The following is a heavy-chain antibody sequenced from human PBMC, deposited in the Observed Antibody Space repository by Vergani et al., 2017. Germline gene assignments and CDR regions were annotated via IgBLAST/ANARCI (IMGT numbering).Heavy chain of an antibody. Sequence: QLQLQESGPGLVKPSETLSLTCTVSGGSISSGSYYWSWIRQHPGKGLEWIGYIYYSGSTYYNPSLKSRVTISVDTSKNQFSLKLSSVTAADTAVYYCARVRSDWLFRDYYMDVWGKGTTVTVSS. CDR3: ARVRSDWLFRDYYMDV. D-gene: IGHD3-9*01. CDR1: GGSISSGSYY. J-gene: IGHJ6*03. V-gene: IGHV4-31*03. CDR2: IYYSGST.